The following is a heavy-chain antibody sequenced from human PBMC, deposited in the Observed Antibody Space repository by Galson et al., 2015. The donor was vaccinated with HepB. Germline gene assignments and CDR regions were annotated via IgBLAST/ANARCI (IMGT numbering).Heavy chain of an antibody. V-gene: IGHV3-30-3*01. Sequence: SLRLSCAASGFSFRSHPIHWVRQAPDKGLEWLAVISYDAFNTYYADSVKGRFTLTKDNSKNTVYMQMNSLRPEDTAVYFCARGVGYCSSTSCQRLDYWGQGTLVTVSS. CDR1: GFSFRSHP. J-gene: IGHJ4*02. D-gene: IGHD2-2*01. CDR3: ARGVGYCSSTSCQRLDY. CDR2: ISYDAFNT.